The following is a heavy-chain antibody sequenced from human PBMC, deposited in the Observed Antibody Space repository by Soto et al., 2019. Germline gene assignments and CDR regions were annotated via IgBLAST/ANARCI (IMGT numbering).Heavy chain of an antibody. CDR1: GDAFTTYT. J-gene: IGHJ5*01. CDR2: VIPILGLP. V-gene: IGHV1-69*02. CDR3: GRGFKYDILISCDLTWFDS. D-gene: IGHD3-9*01. Sequence: QVRLVQHGPEVKKPGSSVNVSCNASGDAFTTYTISWLRQAPGKGLEWMGRVIPILGLPKYAQNFPDRATITAEKASSTAYMALRSLRSEDTAIYYWGRGFKYDILISCDLTWFDSWGPGTRVTGSS.